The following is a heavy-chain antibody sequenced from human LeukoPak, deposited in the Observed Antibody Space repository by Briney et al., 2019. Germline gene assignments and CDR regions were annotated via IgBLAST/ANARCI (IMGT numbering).Heavy chain of an antibody. CDR1: GFTVSSNY. D-gene: IGHD2/OR15-2a*01. J-gene: IGHJ4*02. V-gene: IGHV3-53*01. Sequence: GGSLRLSCAASGFTVSSNYMSWVRQAPGKGLEWVSVIYSGGSTYYADSVKGRFAISGDNSKNTLYLQMNSLRAEDTAVYYCAKNPYSTTFYYFHSWGQGTLVTVSS. CDR3: AKNPYSTTFYYFHS. CDR2: IYSGGST.